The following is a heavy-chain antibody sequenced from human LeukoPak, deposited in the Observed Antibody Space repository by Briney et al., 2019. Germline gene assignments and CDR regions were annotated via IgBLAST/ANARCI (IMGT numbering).Heavy chain of an antibody. D-gene: IGHD6-19*01. CDR3: ARDSSGWYHWFDP. CDR1: GYTFTSYD. J-gene: IGHJ5*02. Sequence: ASVKVSCKASGYTFTSYDINWVRQATGQGLEWMGWMNPNSGNTGYAQKFQGRVTITRNTPISTAYMELSSLRSADTAVYYCARDSSGWYHWFDPWGQGTLVTVSS. CDR2: MNPNSGNT. V-gene: IGHV1-8*01.